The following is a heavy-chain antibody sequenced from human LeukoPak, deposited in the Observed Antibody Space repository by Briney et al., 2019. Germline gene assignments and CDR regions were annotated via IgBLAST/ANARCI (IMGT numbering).Heavy chain of an antibody. Sequence: ASVKVSCXVSGYTLTKSSMHWVRQAPGKGLEWMGGFDPENGETIYAQKFQGRVTMTEDTSTDTAYMELSSLRSEDTAVFYCATSRESYRNYLDYWGQGTLVTVSS. D-gene: IGHD3-10*01. J-gene: IGHJ4*02. CDR3: ATSRESYRNYLDY. V-gene: IGHV1-24*01. CDR1: GYTLTKSS. CDR2: FDPENGET.